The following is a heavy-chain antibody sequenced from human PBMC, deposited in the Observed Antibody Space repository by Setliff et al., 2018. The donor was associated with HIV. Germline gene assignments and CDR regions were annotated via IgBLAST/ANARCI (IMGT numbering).Heavy chain of an antibody. V-gene: IGHV1-2*02. CDR3: ARATSGTIHDF. CDR2: ITPNSGGT. CDR1: GYTFTGYY. D-gene: IGHD3-10*01. J-gene: IGHJ4*02. Sequence: ASVKVSCKASGYTFTGYYMHWVRQAPGQGLEWMGWITPNSGGTNYAQKLQGRLTVTTDTYTSTAYKELRSLRSDDTAVYYCARATSGTIHDFWGQGNLVTVSS.